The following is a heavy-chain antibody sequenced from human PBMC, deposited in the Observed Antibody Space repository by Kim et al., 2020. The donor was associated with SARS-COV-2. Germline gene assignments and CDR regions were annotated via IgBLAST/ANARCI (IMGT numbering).Heavy chain of an antibody. V-gene: IGHV4-39*01. J-gene: IGHJ4*02. Sequence: KSRVTISVDTSKTQFSLKLSSVTAADTAVYYCARRTHGGLWSGYYSEFDYWGQGTLVTVSS. D-gene: IGHD3-3*01. CDR3: ARRTHGGLWSGYYSEFDY.